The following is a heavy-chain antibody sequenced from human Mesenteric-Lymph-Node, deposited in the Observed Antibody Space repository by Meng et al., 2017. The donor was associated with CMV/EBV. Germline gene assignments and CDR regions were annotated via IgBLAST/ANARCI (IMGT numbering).Heavy chain of an antibody. D-gene: IGHD3-16*01. CDR1: GFTFSSYD. V-gene: IGHV3-13*03. CDR2: IGTAGDT. Sequence: GESLKISCAACGFTFSSYDMHWVRQATGKGLEWVSAIGTAGDTYYPGSVKGQFTISREHAKNSLYLQMNSLRAGDTAVYYCARDGGLGAFDIWGQGTMVTVSS. CDR3: ARDGGLGAFDI. J-gene: IGHJ3*02.